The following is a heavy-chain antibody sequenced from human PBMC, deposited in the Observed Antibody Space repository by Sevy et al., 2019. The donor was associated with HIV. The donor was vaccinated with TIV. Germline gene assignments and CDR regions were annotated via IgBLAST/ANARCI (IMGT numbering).Heavy chain of an antibody. CDR1: GFTFSSYA. CDR3: ARERTYSSSSDYYYGMDV. Sequence: GGSLRLSCAASGFTFSSYAMHWVRQAPGKGLEWVAVISYDGSKKYYADSVKGRFTISRENSKNTLYLQRNSLRAEGTAVYYCARERTYSSSSDYYYGMDVWGQGTTVTVSS. CDR2: ISYDGSKK. D-gene: IGHD6-13*01. J-gene: IGHJ6*02. V-gene: IGHV3-30-3*01.